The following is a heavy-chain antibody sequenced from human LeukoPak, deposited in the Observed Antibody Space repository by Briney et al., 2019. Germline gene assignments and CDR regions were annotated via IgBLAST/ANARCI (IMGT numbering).Heavy chain of an antibody. CDR2: INHSGST. Sequence: SETLSLTCAVYGGSFSGYYWSWIRQPPGKGLEWIGEINHSGSTNYNPSLKSRVTISVDTSKNQFSLKLSSVTAADTAVYYCARGGVRYSYGYDYWGQGTLVTVSS. CDR3: ARGGVRYSYGYDY. V-gene: IGHV4-34*01. CDR1: GGSFSGYY. D-gene: IGHD5-18*01. J-gene: IGHJ4*02.